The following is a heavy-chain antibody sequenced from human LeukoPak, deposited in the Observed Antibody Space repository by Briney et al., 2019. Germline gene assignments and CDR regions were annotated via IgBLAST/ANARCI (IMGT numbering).Heavy chain of an antibody. CDR3: ASQRQWFGELSLPNWFDP. J-gene: IGHJ5*02. V-gene: IGHV4-59*05. CDR2: VYYSGST. CDR1: GGSIRNYY. D-gene: IGHD3-10*01. Sequence: PSETLSLTCTVSGGSIRNYYWSWIRQPPGKGLEWIGSVYYSGSTYYNPSLKSRVTISLDTSKNQFSLKLSSVTAADTAVYYCASQRQWFGELSLPNWFDPWGQGSLVTVSS.